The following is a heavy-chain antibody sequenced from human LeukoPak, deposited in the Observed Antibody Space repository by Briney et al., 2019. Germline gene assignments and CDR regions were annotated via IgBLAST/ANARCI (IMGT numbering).Heavy chain of an antibody. J-gene: IGHJ5*02. CDR2: IHYGGIT. V-gene: IGHV4-39*01. Sequence: PSETLSLTCTVSGGSISSNNYYWGWIRQPPGKGLEWIGNIHYGGITYYNPSLKSRVTISVDTSKNHFSLKLTSVTAADTAVYYCARHWRAAGSGGWFDPWGQGTLVTVSS. CDR3: ARHWRAAGSGGWFDP. CDR1: GGSISSNNYY. D-gene: IGHD6-13*01.